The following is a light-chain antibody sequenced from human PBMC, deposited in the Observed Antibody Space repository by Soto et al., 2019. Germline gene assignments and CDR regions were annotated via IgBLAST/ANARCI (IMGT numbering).Light chain of an antibody. J-gene: IGKJ4*01. CDR1: QSVSSY. CDR2: AAS. Sequence: DIQMTQSPSSLSASVGDRLTITCRSIQSVSSYLNWYQQKPGKAPKLLIYAASSLQSGVPSRFSGSGSVTDFTLTISSLQPEDFATYYCQQSYSTPLTFGGGTKVEI. V-gene: IGKV1-39*01. CDR3: QQSYSTPLT.